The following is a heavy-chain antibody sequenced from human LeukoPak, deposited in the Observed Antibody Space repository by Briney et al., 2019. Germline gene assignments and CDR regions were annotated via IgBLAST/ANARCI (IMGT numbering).Heavy chain of an antibody. V-gene: IGHV1-2*06. CDR3: AGGYSGYDTCDY. CDR1: GYTFTGYY. Sequence: ASVKVSCKASGYTFTGYYMHWVRQAPGQGLEWMGRINPNSGGTNYAQKFQGRVTMTRDTSISTAYMELSRLRSDDPAVYYCAGGYSGYDTCDYWGQGTLVTVSS. CDR2: INPNSGGT. D-gene: IGHD5-12*01. J-gene: IGHJ4*02.